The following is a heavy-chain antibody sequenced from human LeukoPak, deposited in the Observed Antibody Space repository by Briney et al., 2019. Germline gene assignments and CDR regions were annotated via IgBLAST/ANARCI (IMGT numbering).Heavy chain of an antibody. CDR1: GYLFTSYW. Sequence: GESLKISCKGSGYLFTSYWIGWVRQMPGKGLEWIGIIFPRDFDIRYSPSFQGQVTISADKSISTAYLQWSSLKASDTAMYYCARHSRFWQTDYWGQGTLVTVSS. J-gene: IGHJ4*02. CDR2: IFPRDFDI. CDR3: ARHSRFWQTDY. D-gene: IGHD3-3*01. V-gene: IGHV5-51*01.